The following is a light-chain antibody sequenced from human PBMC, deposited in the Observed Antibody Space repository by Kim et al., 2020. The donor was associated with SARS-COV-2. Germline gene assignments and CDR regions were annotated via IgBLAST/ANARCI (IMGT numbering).Light chain of an antibody. CDR3: QQYASSPHT. J-gene: IGKJ4*01. V-gene: IGKV3-20*01. CDR2: GAS. Sequence: EIVLTQSPGTLSLSPGERATLSCRASQSVSSSYLAWYQQKPGQAPRILIYGASSRATGIPDRFSGSGSGTDFTLTISRLEPEDFAVYYCQQYASSPHTFGGGTKVDIK. CDR1: QSVSSSY.